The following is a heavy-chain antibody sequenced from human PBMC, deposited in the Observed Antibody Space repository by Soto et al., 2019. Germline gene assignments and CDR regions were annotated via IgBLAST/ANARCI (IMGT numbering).Heavy chain of an antibody. Sequence: NPSETLSLTCTISGGSISVYYWSWIRQSPRQGLEWIGYVYDNGRPYYGPSLKSRVTISADTSKNQIPLKLTSATAADTAVYYCARGVGSSPPRYWGRGTLVTVSS. CDR1: GGSISVYY. CDR2: VYDNGRP. V-gene: IGHV4-59*01. D-gene: IGHD3-9*01. CDR3: ARGVGSSPPRY. J-gene: IGHJ4*02.